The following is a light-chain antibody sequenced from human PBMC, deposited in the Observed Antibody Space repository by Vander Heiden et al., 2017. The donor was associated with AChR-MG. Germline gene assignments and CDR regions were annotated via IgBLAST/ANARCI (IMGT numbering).Light chain of an antibody. J-gene: IGLJ2*01. V-gene: IGLV3-1*01. Sequence: SYELTQPPSVSVSPGQTATITCSGDPLEDRFVSWYQQKPGQSPVEVIYHDKNRPSGIPERFSGSNSGNTATLTISGTQSMDEADYYCQAWDRNTVVFGGGTKLTVL. CDR3: QAWDRNTVV. CDR2: HDK. CDR1: PLEDRF.